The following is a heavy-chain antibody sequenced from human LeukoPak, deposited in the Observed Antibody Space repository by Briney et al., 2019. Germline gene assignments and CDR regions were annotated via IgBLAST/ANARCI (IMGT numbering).Heavy chain of an antibody. CDR1: GYTFTSYY. Sequence: ASVKVSCKASGYTFTSYYMLWVRQAPGQGLEWRGIINPSGGRTSYAQKFQGRVTMTRDMSTSTVYMDLSSLRSEDTAVYYCARDYELVRRGYSYVLLFDYGGQGTVVTVSS. CDR3: ARDYELVRRGYSYVLLFDY. CDR2: INPSGGRT. D-gene: IGHD5-18*01. V-gene: IGHV1-46*01. J-gene: IGHJ4*02.